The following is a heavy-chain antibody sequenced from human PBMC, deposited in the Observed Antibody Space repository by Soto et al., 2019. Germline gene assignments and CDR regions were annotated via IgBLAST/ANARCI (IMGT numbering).Heavy chain of an antibody. V-gene: IGHV4-4*02. D-gene: IGHD6-6*01. CDR2: IYHSGST. CDR1: GGSISSSNW. Sequence: SETLSLTCAVSGGSISSSNWWSWVRQPPGKGLEWIGEIYHSGSTNYNPSLKSRVTISVDKSKNQFSLKLSSVTAADTAVYYCARGSGGSIAARLHFDYWGQGTLVTVSS. CDR3: ARGSGGSIAARLHFDY. J-gene: IGHJ4*02.